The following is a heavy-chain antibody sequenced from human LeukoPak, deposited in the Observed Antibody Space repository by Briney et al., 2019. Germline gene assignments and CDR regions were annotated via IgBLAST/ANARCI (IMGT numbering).Heavy chain of an antibody. V-gene: IGHV4-34*01. J-gene: IGHJ5*02. CDR1: GGSFSGYY. Sequence: PSETLSLTCAVYGGSFSGYYWSWIRQPPGKGLEWIGEINHSGSTNYNPSLKSRVTISVDTSKNQFSLKLSSVTAADTAVYYCARSRDMVRGARRNWFDPWGQGTLVTVSS. CDR3: ARSRDMVRGARRNWFDP. D-gene: IGHD3-10*01. CDR2: INHSGST.